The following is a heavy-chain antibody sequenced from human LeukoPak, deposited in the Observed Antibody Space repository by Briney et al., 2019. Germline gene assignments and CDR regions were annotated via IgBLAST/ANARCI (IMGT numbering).Heavy chain of an antibody. J-gene: IGHJ3*02. CDR3: ARIYGSGSFFSTHDAFDI. D-gene: IGHD3-10*01. CDR1: GGSISSYY. Sequence: SETLSLTSTVYGGSISSYYWSWIRQAAVKVLEWIGRIYTSGSTNYNPSLKSRVTMSVDTSKNQFSLKLSSVTAADTAVYYCARIYGSGSFFSTHDAFDIWGQGTMVTVSS. V-gene: IGHV4-4*07. CDR2: IYTSGST.